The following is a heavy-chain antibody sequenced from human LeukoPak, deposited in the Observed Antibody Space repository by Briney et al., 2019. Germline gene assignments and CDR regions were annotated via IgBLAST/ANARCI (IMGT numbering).Heavy chain of an antibody. V-gene: IGHV3-21*01. CDR3: ARDRSGWPNGGNWFDP. D-gene: IGHD6-19*01. CDR2: ISSSRSYI. CDR1: GFIFSSYS. J-gene: IGHJ5*02. Sequence: GGSLRLSCAASGFIFSSYSMNWVRQAPGKGLEWGSSISSSRSYIYYADSVKGRFTVSRDNAKNSLYLQINTLRAEDTAVYYCARDRSGWPNGGNWFDPWGQGTLVTVSS.